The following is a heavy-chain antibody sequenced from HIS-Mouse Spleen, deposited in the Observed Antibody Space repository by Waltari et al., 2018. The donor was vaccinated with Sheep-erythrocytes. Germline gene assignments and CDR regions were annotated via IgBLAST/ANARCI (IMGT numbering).Heavy chain of an antibody. Sequence: QVQLQESGPGLVKPSQTLSLTCTVSGGSISSGDYYWSWIRQPPGKGLDGIGYIYYSGGTYYNPSLKSRVTISVDTSKNQFSLKLSSVTAADTAVYYCARALANWGSSFDYWGQGTLVTVSS. J-gene: IGHJ4*02. CDR3: ARALANWGSSFDY. CDR1: GGSISSGDYY. V-gene: IGHV4-30-4*01. D-gene: IGHD7-27*01. CDR2: IYYSGGT.